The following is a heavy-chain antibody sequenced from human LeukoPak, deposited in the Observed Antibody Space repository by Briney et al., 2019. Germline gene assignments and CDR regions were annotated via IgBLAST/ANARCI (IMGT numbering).Heavy chain of an antibody. CDR2: IYSGGST. Sequence: GGSLRLSCAASGFTVSSNYMSWVRQAPGKGVEWVSVIYSGGSTYYADSVKGRFTISRDNSKNTLYLQMNSLRAEDTAVYYCAKEDYGDSTEGSYWGQGTLVTVSS. V-gene: IGHV3-53*05. CDR3: AKEDYGDSTEGSY. J-gene: IGHJ4*02. CDR1: GFTVSSNY. D-gene: IGHD4-17*01.